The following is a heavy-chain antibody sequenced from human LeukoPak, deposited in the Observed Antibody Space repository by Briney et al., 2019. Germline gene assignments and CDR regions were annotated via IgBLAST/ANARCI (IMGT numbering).Heavy chain of an antibody. CDR1: GFTFSDYG. J-gene: IGHJ4*02. V-gene: IGHV3-23*01. CDR3: ARGPPPYYYDSSGYYYFDY. CDR2: ISGSGIYT. Sequence: GGSLRLSCAASGFTFSDYGMSWVRQAPGKGLEWVSAISGSGIYTYYADSVKGRFTISRDNSKNTLYLQINSLRAEDTAVYYCARGPPPYYYDSSGYYYFDYWGQGTLVTVSS. D-gene: IGHD3-22*01.